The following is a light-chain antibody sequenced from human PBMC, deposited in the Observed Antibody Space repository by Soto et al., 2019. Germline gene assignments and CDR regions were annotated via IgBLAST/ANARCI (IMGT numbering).Light chain of an antibody. CDR2: AAS. CDR3: QQSYSSPFT. J-gene: IGKJ3*01. V-gene: IGKV1-39*01. Sequence: DIQMTQAPSSPSASVEARVTITCRASQPIDTSLNWYQQKPGNAPRLLIYAASSLQSGVPLRFSGSGSGTDFTLTISSLQPEDFATYYCQQSYSSPFTFGPGTTVDIK. CDR1: QPIDTS.